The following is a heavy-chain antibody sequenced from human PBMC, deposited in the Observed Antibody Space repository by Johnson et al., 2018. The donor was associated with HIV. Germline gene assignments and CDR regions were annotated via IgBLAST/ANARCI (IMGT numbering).Heavy chain of an antibody. J-gene: IGHJ3*02. V-gene: IGHV3-33*06. CDR3: AKGDGIVGGVFDM. D-gene: IGHD1-26*01. Sequence: VQLVESGGGVVQPGRSLRLSCAASGFTFSDYGIHWVRQAPGKGLEWVAVVWSDANNRYYADSVKGRFTISRDNPKNTLYLQMSSLRAEDTAVYYCAKGDGIVGGVFDMWGQGTLVTVSA. CDR1: GFTFSDYG. CDR2: VWSDANNR.